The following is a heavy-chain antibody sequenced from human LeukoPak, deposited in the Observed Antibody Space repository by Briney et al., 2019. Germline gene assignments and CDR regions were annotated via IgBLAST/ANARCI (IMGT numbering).Heavy chain of an antibody. CDR1: GFTFSSYA. J-gene: IGHJ4*02. CDR2: ISGSGGSR. Sequence: GGSLRPSCAASGFTFSSYAMSWVRQAPGKGLEWVSAISGSGGSRYPADSVKGRFTISRDNSKNTLYLQMNSLRAEDTAIYYCAKDLYYYGSGNYIDYWGQGTLVTVSS. D-gene: IGHD3-10*01. CDR3: AKDLYYYGSGNYIDY. V-gene: IGHV3-23*01.